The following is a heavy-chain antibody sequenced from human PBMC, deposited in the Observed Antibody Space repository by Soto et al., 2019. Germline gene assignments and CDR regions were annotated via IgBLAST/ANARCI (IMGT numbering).Heavy chain of an antibody. Sequence: PGESLKISCKGSGYSFTIYWIGWVRQMPGKGLEWMGIIYPGDSDTRYSPSFQGQVTISADKSISTAYLQWSSLKASDTAMYYCARGYCSGGSCYSRLYFDYWGQGTLVTVSS. CDR2: IYPGDSDT. CDR1: GYSFTIYW. CDR3: ARGYCSGGSCYSRLYFDY. D-gene: IGHD2-15*01. V-gene: IGHV5-51*01. J-gene: IGHJ4*02.